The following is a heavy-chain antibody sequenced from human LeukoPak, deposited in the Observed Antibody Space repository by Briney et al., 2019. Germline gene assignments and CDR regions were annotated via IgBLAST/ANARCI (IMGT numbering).Heavy chain of an antibody. V-gene: IGHV3-9*01. J-gene: IGHJ4*02. Sequence: GGSLRLSCAASGFTFDDYAMHWVRQAPGKGLEWVSGISWNSGSIGYADSVKGRLTISRDNAKNSLYLQMNSLRAEDTALYYCAKDKDFWSGYFDYWGQGTLVTVSS. CDR1: GFTFDDYA. CDR3: AKDKDFWSGYFDY. D-gene: IGHD3-3*01. CDR2: ISWNSGSI.